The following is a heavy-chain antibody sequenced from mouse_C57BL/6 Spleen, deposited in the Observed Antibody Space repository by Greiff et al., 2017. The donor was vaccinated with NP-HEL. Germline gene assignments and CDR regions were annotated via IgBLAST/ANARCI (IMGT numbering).Heavy chain of an antibody. V-gene: IGHV1-42*01. J-gene: IGHJ4*01. D-gene: IGHD6-1*01. CDR3: ARLRHPYPMDY. CDR1: GYSFTGYY. Sequence: EVQLVESGPELVKPGASVKISCKASGYSFTGYYMNWVKQSPEKSLEWIGEINPSTGGTTYNQKFKAKATLTVDKSSSTAYMQLKSLTSEDSAVYYCARLRHPYPMDYWGQGTSVTVSS. CDR2: INPSTGGT.